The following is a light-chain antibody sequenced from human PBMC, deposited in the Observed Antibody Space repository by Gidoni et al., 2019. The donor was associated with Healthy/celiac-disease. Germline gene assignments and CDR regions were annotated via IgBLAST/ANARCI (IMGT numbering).Light chain of an antibody. CDR1: QGISSA. CDR2: DAS. V-gene: IGKV1-13*02. CDR3: QQFNSYPPLT. J-gene: IGKJ4*01. Sequence: AIQLTQSPSSLSASVGDRVTITCRASQGISSALAWYQQKPGKASKLLIYDASSLESGVPSRFSGIGSGTDFTLTISSLQPEDFATYYCQQFNSYPPLTFGGGTKVEIK.